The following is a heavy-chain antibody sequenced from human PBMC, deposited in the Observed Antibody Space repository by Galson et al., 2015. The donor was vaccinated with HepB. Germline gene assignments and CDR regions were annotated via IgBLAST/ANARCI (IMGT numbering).Heavy chain of an antibody. CDR3: ATEDWGGFDP. CDR1: GNSLTELS. D-gene: IGHD7-27*01. Sequence: SVKVSCKVSGNSLTELSMHWVRQAPGKGLEWMGGFDLEDGETIYAQKFQGRVTMTEDTSTDAAYMELSSLSFEDTAVYYCATEDWGGFDPWGQGTLVTVSS. CDR2: FDLEDGET. J-gene: IGHJ5*02. V-gene: IGHV1-24*01.